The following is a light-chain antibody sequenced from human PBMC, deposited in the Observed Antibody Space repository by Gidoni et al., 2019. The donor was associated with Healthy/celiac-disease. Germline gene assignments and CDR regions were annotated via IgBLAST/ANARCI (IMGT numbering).Light chain of an antibody. CDR1: QSLLHSNGYNY. J-gene: IGKJ1*01. V-gene: IGKV2-28*01. CDR2: LGS. Sequence: VMTQSPLSLPVTPGEPASISCRSSQSLLHSNGYNYLDWYLQKPGQSPQLLIYLGSNRVSGVPDRFSGSGSGTDFTLKISRVEAEDVGVYYCMQAIQTRWTFGQGTKVEIK. CDR3: MQAIQTRWT.